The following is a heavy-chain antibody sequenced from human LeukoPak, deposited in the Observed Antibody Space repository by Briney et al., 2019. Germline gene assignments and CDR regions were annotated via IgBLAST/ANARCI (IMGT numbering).Heavy chain of an antibody. Sequence: PGGSLRLSSAVSGITLSNYAMSWVRQAPGKGLEWVAGISGSGGGTHYADSVKGRFTISRDNPKNTLYLQMNNLRAGDTAVYSCAKRGVVIRVILVGFHKEAYYFDSWGQGALVTVSS. V-gene: IGHV3-23*01. CDR1: GITLSNYA. CDR2: ISGSGGGT. J-gene: IGHJ4*02. D-gene: IGHD3-22*01. CDR3: AKRGVVIRVILVGFHKEAYYFDS.